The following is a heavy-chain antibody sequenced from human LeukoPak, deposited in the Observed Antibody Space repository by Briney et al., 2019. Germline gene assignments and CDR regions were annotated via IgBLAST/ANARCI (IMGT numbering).Heavy chain of an antibody. D-gene: IGHD6-19*01. CDR2: IYDSGST. CDR1: GGSISSYY. J-gene: IGHJ6*03. V-gene: IGHV4-59*01. Sequence: SETLSLTCTVSGGSISSYYWSWIRQPPGKGLEWIGYIYDSGSTNYNPSLKSRVTISVDTSKNQFSLKLSSVTAADTAVYYCARGEARYSSGWYPNPYYYYYMDVWGKGTTVTISS. CDR3: ARGEARYSSGWYPNPYYYYYMDV.